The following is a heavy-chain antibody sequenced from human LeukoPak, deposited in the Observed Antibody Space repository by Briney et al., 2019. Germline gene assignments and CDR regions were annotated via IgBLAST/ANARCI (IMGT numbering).Heavy chain of an antibody. Sequence: SETLSLTCTVSGGSITSSSYYWGWIRQPPGKGLEWIGSISYSGSTYYNPSLKSRVTISVDTSKNQFSLKLSSVTAADTAVYYCARVRGELANAFDIWGQGTMVTVSS. J-gene: IGHJ3*02. CDR1: GGSITSSSYY. CDR2: ISYSGST. CDR3: ARVRGELANAFDI. D-gene: IGHD1-7*01. V-gene: IGHV4-39*07.